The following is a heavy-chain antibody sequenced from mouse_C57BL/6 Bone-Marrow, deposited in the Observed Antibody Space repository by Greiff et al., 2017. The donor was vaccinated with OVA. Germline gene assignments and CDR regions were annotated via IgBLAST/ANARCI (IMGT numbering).Heavy chain of an antibody. CDR1: GFNIKDYY. J-gene: IGHJ1*03. D-gene: IGHD1-1*01. CDR2: IDPEGGDT. CDR3: TTRGTVVDFDV. Sequence: VHVKQSGAELVRPGASVKLSCTASGFNIKDYYMHWVKQRPEQGLEWIGRIDPEGGDTEYAPKFQGKATMTADTSSNTAYLQLSSLTSEDTAVYYCTTRGTVVDFDVWGTGTTVTVSS. V-gene: IGHV14-1*01.